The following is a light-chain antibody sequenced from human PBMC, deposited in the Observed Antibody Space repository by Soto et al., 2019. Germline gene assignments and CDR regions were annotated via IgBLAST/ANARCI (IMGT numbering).Light chain of an antibody. Sequence: QSVLTQPPSASGTPGQRVTISCSGSSSNIGSNTVTLYQQLPGTAPKLLIYSNNQRPSGVPDRFSGSKSGTSASLAISGRQSEDEADYYCAEWDDSLNGVVFGGGTKLTVL. J-gene: IGLJ2*01. CDR3: AEWDDSLNGVV. CDR1: SSNIGSNT. V-gene: IGLV1-44*01. CDR2: SNN.